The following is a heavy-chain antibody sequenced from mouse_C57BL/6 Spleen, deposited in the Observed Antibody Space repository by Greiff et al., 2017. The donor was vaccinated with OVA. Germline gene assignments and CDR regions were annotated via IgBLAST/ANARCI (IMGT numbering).Heavy chain of an antibody. CDR2: ISYDGSN. J-gene: IGHJ4*01. CDR1: GYSITSGYY. CDR3: ARGLRDYAMDY. V-gene: IGHV3-6*01. D-gene: IGHD2-4*01. Sequence: EVQLVESGPGLVKPSQSLSLTCSVTGYSITSGYYWNWIRQFPGNKLEWMGYISYDGSNNYNPSLKNRISITRDTSKNQFFLKLNSVTTEDTATYYCARGLRDYAMDYWGQGTSVTVSS.